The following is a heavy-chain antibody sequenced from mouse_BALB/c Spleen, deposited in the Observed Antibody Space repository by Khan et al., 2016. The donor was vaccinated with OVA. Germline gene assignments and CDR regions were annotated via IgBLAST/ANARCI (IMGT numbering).Heavy chain of an antibody. CDR1: GFTFSSYS. Sequence: EVELVESGGDLVKPGGSLKLSCAASGFTFSSYSMSWVRQTPVKRLEWVASISSGGDYTYYPDSVKGRFTISRVNAKNTLYLQMSDLKSEDTAMYYCADHVTGSFAYWCQGTLVTVSA. CDR3: ADHVTGSFAY. CDR2: ISSGGDYT. V-gene: IGHV5-6*01. D-gene: IGHD4-1*01. J-gene: IGHJ3*01.